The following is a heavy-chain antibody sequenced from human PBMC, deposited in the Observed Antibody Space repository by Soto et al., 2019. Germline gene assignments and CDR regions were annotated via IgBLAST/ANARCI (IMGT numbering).Heavy chain of an antibody. J-gene: IGHJ3*02. V-gene: IGHV4-59*08. CDR2: IYYSGST. D-gene: IGHD5-12*01. CDR1: GGSISSYY. Sequence: SETLSLTCTVSGGSISSYYWSWIRQPPGKGLEWIGYIYYSGSTNYNPSLKSRVTISVDTSKNQFSLKLSSVTAADTAVYYCAKRYSGYDDALDIWGQGTTVTVSS. CDR3: AKRYSGYDDALDI.